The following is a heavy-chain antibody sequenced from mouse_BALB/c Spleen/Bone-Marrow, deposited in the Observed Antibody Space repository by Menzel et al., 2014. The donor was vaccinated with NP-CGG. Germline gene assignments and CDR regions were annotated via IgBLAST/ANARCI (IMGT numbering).Heavy chain of an antibody. CDR3: ARYDGPAWFAY. J-gene: IGHJ3*01. CDR2: INPSNGRT. D-gene: IGHD2-3*01. V-gene: IGHV1S81*02. CDR1: GYSFTTYW. Sequence: VKLVESGAELVKPGASVRLSCKASGYSFTTYWIHWVKQRPGRGLEWIGEINPSNGRTNYNEKFKSKATLTVDKSSSTAYMQLSSLTSEDSAVYYCARYDGPAWFAYWGQGTLVTVSA.